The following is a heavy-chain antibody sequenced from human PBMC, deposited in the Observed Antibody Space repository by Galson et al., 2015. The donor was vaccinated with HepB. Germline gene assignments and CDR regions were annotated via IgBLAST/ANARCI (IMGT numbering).Heavy chain of an antibody. CDR2: ISSSGSTI. CDR3: AKGGYDYSHLDAFDI. J-gene: IGHJ3*02. Sequence: SLRLSCAASGFTFSDYYMSWIRQAPGKGLEWVSYISSSGSTIYYADSVKGRFTISRDNAKNSLYLQMNSLRAEDTAVYYCAKGGYDYSHLDAFDIWGQGTMVTVSS. D-gene: IGHD3-22*01. V-gene: IGHV3-11*01. CDR1: GFTFSDYY.